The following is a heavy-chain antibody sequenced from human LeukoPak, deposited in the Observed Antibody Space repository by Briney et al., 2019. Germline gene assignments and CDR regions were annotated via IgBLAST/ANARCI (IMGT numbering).Heavy chain of an antibody. CDR2: IYSGGNT. V-gene: IGHV3-53*01. CDR1: GFTVSNDY. J-gene: IGHJ4*02. CDR3: KNGFSRGHY. D-gene: IGHD6-19*01. Sequence: GGSLRLSCAVSGFTVSNDYMSWVRQAPGKGLEWVSVIYSGGNTYYADSVKGRFTISRDNSKNTLYLQMNSLRAEDTAVYYCKNGFSRGHYWGQGTLVTVSS.